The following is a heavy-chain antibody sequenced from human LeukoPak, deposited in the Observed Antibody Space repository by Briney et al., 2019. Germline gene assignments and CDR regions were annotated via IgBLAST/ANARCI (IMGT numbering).Heavy chain of an antibody. J-gene: IGHJ4*02. CDR2: ISSSGSTI. D-gene: IGHD6-19*01. V-gene: IGHV3-11*01. Sequence: GGSLRLSCAASGFTFSDYYMSWIRQAPGKGLEWVSYISSSGSTIYYADSVKGRSTISRDNAKNSLYLQMNSLRAEDTAVYYCARDLEAVAGYFDYWGQGTLVTVSS. CDR3: ARDLEAVAGYFDY. CDR1: GFTFSDYY.